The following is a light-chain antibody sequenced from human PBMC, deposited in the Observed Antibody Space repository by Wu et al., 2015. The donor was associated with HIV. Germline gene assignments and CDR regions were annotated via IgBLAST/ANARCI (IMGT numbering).Light chain of an antibody. J-gene: IGKJ2*01. CDR2: DAS. CDR3: QQRSNWPPEDT. CDR1: QSVSSY. Sequence: EIVLTQSPATLSLSPGESATLSCRASQSVSSYLAWYQQKPGQAPRLLIYDASNRATGIPVRFSGSGSGTDFTLTISSLEPEDFAVYYCQQRSNWPPEDTFGQGTKLEIK. V-gene: IGKV3-11*01.